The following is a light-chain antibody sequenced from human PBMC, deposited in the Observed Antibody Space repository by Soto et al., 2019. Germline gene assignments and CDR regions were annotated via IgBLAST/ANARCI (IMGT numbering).Light chain of an antibody. J-gene: IGLJ2*01. CDR1: SSDVGGYNY. CDR3: SSYTSSSTYVV. CDR2: DVS. Sequence: QSALTQPASVSGSPGQSITISCTGTSSDVGGYNYVSWYQQHPGKAPKLMIYDVSNRPSGVSNRFSSSKSGNTASLTISGLQAEDEADYYCSSYTSSSTYVVFGGGTQLTVL. V-gene: IGLV2-14*01.